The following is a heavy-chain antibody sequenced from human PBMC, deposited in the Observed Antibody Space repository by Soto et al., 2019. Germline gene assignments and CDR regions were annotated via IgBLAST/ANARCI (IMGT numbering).Heavy chain of an antibody. Sequence: GVSLSLSCAASGFTFSSFAMSWVRQAPGKGLEWVSSISGSGGSTYYADSVKGRFTISRDNAKNSLYLQMNSPRAEDTAVYYCARGSVATRPVDYWGQGTQVTVSS. CDR3: ARGSVATRPVDY. CDR2: ISGSGGST. D-gene: IGHD6-6*01. CDR1: GFTFSSFA. V-gene: IGHV3-23*01. J-gene: IGHJ4*02.